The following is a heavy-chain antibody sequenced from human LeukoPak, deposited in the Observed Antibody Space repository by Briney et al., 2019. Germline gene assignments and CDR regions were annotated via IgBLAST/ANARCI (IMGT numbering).Heavy chain of an antibody. J-gene: IGHJ4*02. Sequence: GGSLRLSCAASGFTFSSYSMNWVRQAPGKGLEWVSSISSSSSYIYYADSVKGRFTISRDNAKNSLYLQMNSLRAEDTAVYYCARDNKVVPAATYDYWGQGTLVTVSP. CDR2: ISSSSSYI. CDR3: ARDNKVVPAATYDY. D-gene: IGHD2-2*01. V-gene: IGHV3-21*01. CDR1: GFTFSSYS.